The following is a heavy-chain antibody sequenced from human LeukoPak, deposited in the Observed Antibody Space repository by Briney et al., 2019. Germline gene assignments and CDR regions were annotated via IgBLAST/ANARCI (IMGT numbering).Heavy chain of an antibody. CDR3: ARSLNIAYCSSTSCYYHWFDP. D-gene: IGHD2-2*01. V-gene: IGHV1-69*01. CDR2: IIPIFGTA. J-gene: IGHJ5*02. Sequence: ASVKVSCKASGGTFSSYAISWVRQAPGQGLEWMGGIIPIFGTANYAQKFQGRVTITADESTSTAYMELSSLRSEDTAVYYCARSLNIAYCSSTSCYYHWFDPWGQGTLVTVSS. CDR1: GGTFSSYA.